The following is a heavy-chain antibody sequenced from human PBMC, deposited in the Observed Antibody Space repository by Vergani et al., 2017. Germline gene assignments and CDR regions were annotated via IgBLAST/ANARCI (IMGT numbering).Heavy chain of an antibody. CDR2: ISHSGYT. CDR3: GRVADFYGLGSRLLDL. D-gene: IGHD3-10*01. CDR1: DYSITSGYY. J-gene: IGHJ5*02. V-gene: IGHV4-38-2*01. Sequence: QVQLQESGPGLVKPSETLSLTCAVSDYSITSGYYWGWIRQPPGKGLEWIGSISHSGYTYSNPSLESRITISVDTSKNHFSLRLSSVTAADTAVYYCGRVADFYGLGSRLLDLWGQGILVTVSS.